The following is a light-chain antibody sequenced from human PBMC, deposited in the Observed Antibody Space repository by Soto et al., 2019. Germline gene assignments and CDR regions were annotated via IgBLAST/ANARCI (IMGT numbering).Light chain of an antibody. J-gene: IGKJ1*01. CDR2: LGS. CDR3: MQALQTWT. Sequence: DFVMTQSPLSLTVTPGEPASISCRSSQSLLHSNGYTYLYWYLQKPGQSPQLLISLGSDRASGVPVRFSGSGSGTDFTLKISRVEADDVGVYYCMQALQTWTFGQGTKVEVK. V-gene: IGKV2-28*01. CDR1: QSLLHSNGYTY.